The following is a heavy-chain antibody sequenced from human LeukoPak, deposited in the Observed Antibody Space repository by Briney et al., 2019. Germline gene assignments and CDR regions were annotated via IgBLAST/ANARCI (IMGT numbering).Heavy chain of an antibody. CDR2: IRYDGSKK. J-gene: IGHJ4*02. V-gene: IGHV3-30*02. CDR3: AKDYCSSTSCYATY. Sequence: PGGSLRLSCAASGFNFSNNGMHWVRQAPGKGLEWVAFIRYDGSKKYSADSVKGRFTISRDNSKNTLYLQMNSLRAEDTSVYYCAKDYCSSTSCYATYWGQGTLVTVSS. CDR1: GFNFSNNG. D-gene: IGHD2-2*01.